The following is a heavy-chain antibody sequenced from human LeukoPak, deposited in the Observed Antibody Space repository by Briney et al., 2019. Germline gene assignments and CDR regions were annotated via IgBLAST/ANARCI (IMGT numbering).Heavy chain of an antibody. Sequence: SETLSLTCTVSGVSISSGTHYWSWIRQPPGKGLEWIGYIYHSGSTYYNPSLKSRVTISVDRSKNQFSLKLSSVTAADTAVYYCARGRYCSSTSCYSRFDPWGQGTLVTVSS. V-gene: IGHV4-30-2*01. CDR1: GVSISSGTHY. CDR3: ARGRYCSSTSCYSRFDP. D-gene: IGHD2-2*01. J-gene: IGHJ5*02. CDR2: IYHSGST.